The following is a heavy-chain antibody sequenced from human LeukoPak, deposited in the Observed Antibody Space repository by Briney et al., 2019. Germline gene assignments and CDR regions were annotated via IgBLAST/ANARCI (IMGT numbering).Heavy chain of an antibody. Sequence: GSLRLSCAASGFTFSSYAMSWVRQAPGKGLEWVSSISNSGGRTFYTDSVKGRFTISRDNSKITLYLQMNSLRAEDTAVYYCAKSYNGYESKPDYWGQGTPVTVSS. V-gene: IGHV3-23*01. CDR1: GFTFSSYA. CDR3: AKSYNGYESKPDY. CDR2: ISNSGGRT. J-gene: IGHJ4*02. D-gene: IGHD5-12*01.